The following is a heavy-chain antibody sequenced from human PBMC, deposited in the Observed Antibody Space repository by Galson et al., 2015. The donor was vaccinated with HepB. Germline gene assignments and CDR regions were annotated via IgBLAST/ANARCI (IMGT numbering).Heavy chain of an antibody. CDR2: ISSSSSTI. J-gene: IGHJ4*02. Sequence: SLRLSCAASGFSFSSYSMNWVRQAPGKGLEWISYISSSSSTIYYADSVKGRFTISRDNAKFSLYLQMNSLRAEDTAVYYCARENYGDPIDYWGQGTLVTVSS. CDR3: ARENYGDPIDY. V-gene: IGHV3-48*04. D-gene: IGHD4-17*01. CDR1: GFSFSSYS.